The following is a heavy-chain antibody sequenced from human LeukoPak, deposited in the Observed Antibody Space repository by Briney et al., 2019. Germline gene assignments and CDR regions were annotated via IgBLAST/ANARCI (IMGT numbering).Heavy chain of an antibody. CDR1: GCTFSSYT. Sequence: GTLSLSCAASGCTFSSYTMTWIRQPPGKGLEWVSSISGGGSDTYYADSVKGRFTISRDNSKNTLCLQMNSLRAEDTAVYYCARDWPSGWQQLPDYDAVDIWGQGTMLTVSS. J-gene: IGHJ3*02. CDR2: ISGGGSDT. V-gene: IGHV3-23*01. D-gene: IGHD6-13*01. CDR3: ARDWPSGWQQLPDYDAVDI.